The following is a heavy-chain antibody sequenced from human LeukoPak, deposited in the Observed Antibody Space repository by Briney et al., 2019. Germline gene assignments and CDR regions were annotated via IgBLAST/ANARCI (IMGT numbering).Heavy chain of an antibody. CDR1: GFTFSNYA. CDR3: AKEWEHFSSGWTLDH. CDR2: ISYDGALT. Sequence: GGSLRLSCAASGFTFSNYAMHWVRQAPGKGLEWVAVISYDGALTYYADSVKGRFTISRDNSQNTLYVQMTSLRGEDTAIYYCAKEWEHFSSGWTLDHWGQGTLVTVSS. J-gene: IGHJ4*02. V-gene: IGHV3-30*14. D-gene: IGHD6-19*01.